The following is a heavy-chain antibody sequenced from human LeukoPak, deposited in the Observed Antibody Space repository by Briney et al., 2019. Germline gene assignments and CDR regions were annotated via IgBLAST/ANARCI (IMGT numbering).Heavy chain of an antibody. J-gene: IGHJ4*02. CDR1: GGSISSYY. V-gene: IGHV4-34*01. D-gene: IGHD6-19*01. CDR2: INHSGST. Sequence: SETLSLTCTVSGGSISSYYWSWIRQPPGKGLEWIGEINHSGSTNYNPSLKSRVTISVDTSKNQFSLKLSSVTAADTAVYYCARGRSGWYGYYFDYWGQGTLVTVSS. CDR3: ARGRSGWYGYYFDY.